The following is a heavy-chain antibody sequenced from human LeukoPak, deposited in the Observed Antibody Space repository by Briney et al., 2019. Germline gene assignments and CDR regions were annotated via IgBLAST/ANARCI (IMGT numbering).Heavy chain of an antibody. CDR3: ANDGDRGQHYYSYYLDV. CDR1: GVTFSDYG. CDR2: IWYDGSNK. J-gene: IGHJ6*03. D-gene: IGHD7-27*01. Sequence: GGSLRLSCAASGVTFSDYGMHWVRQAPGKGLEWVAGIWYDGSNKDYADSVRGRFTISRHNSNNTLYLQLTALRAEDPAVYYCANDGDRGQHYYSYYLDVWGKGTTVTVSS. V-gene: IGHV3-33*06.